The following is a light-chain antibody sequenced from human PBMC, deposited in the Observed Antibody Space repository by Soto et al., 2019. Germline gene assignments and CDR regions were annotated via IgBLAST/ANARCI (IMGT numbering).Light chain of an antibody. J-gene: IGKJ3*01. V-gene: IGKV2-28*01. CDR3: MQALQSPFT. CDR1: QSLLHSNGYKY. CDR2: LTS. Sequence: DIVMTQSPLSLPVTPGEPASISCRSSQSLLHSNGYKYLNWYLQKPGQSPLLLIYLTSTRASGVPDRFSGSVSGTDLTLKISKVEADDVGVYYCMQALQSPFTFGPGTKVYIK.